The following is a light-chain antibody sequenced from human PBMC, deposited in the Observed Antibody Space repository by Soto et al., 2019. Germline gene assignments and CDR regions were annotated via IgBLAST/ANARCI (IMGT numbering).Light chain of an antibody. J-gene: IGLJ3*02. Sequence: QSALTQPASVSGSPGQSITISCTGTSSDVGGYNYVSWYQQHPGKAPKLMIYDVSNRPSGVSNRFSGSKSGNTASLTISELQAEDEADYYCSSYTISSPVGFGGGTKLTVL. CDR3: SSYTISSPVG. V-gene: IGLV2-14*01. CDR1: SSDVGGYNY. CDR2: DVS.